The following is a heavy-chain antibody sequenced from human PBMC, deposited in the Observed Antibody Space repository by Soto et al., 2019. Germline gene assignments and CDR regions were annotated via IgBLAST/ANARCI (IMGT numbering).Heavy chain of an antibody. D-gene: IGHD3-10*01. CDR2: IIPIFGTA. J-gene: IGHJ6*02. CDR1: GGTFSSYA. V-gene: IGHV1-69*13. Sequence: GASVKVSCKDSGGTFSSYAISWVRQAPGQGLEWMGGIIPIFGTANYAQKFQGRVTITADESTSTAYMELSSLRSEDTAVYYCARDRGPYYYYGMDVWGQGTTVTVSS. CDR3: ARDRGPYYYYGMDV.